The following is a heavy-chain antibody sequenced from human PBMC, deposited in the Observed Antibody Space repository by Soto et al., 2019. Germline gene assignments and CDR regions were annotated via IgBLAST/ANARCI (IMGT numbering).Heavy chain of an antibody. J-gene: IGHJ4*02. Sequence: PSETLSLTCTVSGGSIIRYYWSWIRQPPGKGLEWIGYIYYSGSTNYNPSLKSRVTISVDTSKNQFSLKLSSVTAADTAVYYCARRYGDCFDYWGQGTLVTVS. V-gene: IGHV4-59*08. CDR1: GGSIIRYY. CDR3: ARRYGDCFDY. D-gene: IGHD4-17*01. CDR2: IYYSGST.